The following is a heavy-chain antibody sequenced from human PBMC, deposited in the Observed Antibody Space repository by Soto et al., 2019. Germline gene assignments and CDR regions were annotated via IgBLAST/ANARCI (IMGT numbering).Heavy chain of an antibody. CDR1: GYTFTAYY. Sequence: QVQLVQSGAEVKEPGDSVRVSCEASGYTFTAYYIHWVRQVPGQGLEWMGWINPKFGDTTYAQDFQGRVPMTRDMSISTVYMELSRLTSADTAIYYCARNMDYYYGPGSGNGHGVWGQGTTVTVFS. CDR2: INPKFGDT. V-gene: IGHV1-2*02. J-gene: IGHJ6*02. D-gene: IGHD3-10*01. CDR3: ARNMDYYYGPGSGNGHGV.